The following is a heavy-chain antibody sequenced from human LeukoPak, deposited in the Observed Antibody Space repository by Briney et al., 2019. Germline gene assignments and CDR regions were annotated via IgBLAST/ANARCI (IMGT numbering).Heavy chain of an antibody. CDR1: GGSISSYY. CDR2: IYYSGST. CDR3: ASGGWSGGYPQDYYYYGMDV. J-gene: IGHJ6*02. Sequence: SETLSLTCTVSGGSISSYYWSWIRQPPGKGLEWIGYIYYSGSTNYNPSLKSRVTISVDTSKNQFSLKLSSVTAADTAVYYCASGGWSGGYPQDYYYYGMDVWGQGTTVTVSS. V-gene: IGHV4-59*01. D-gene: IGHD5-12*01.